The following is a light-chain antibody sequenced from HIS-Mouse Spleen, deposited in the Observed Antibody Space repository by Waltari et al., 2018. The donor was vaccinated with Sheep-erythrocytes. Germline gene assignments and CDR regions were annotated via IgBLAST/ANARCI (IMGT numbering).Light chain of an antibody. J-gene: IGKJ4*01. CDR1: PSVSSY. V-gene: IGKV3-11*01. CDR3: QQRSNWPLT. Sequence: EIVLTHSPATLSLTPGERATLSCRASPSVSSYLAWYQQKPGQAPRLLIYEASNRATGIPARFSGSGSGTDFTLTISSLEPEDFAVYYCQQRSNWPLTFGGGTKVEIK. CDR2: EAS.